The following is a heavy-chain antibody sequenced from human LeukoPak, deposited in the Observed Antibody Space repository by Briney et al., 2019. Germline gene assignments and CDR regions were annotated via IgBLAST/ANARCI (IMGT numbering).Heavy chain of an antibody. D-gene: IGHD3-22*01. CDR2: VYYSGST. CDR3: ARSDYYDSSGYYQFDS. J-gene: IGHJ4*02. V-gene: IGHV4-59*01. Sequence: PSETLSLTCAVYGGSISGFYWSWIRQPPGRGLEWIGYVYYSGSTNYSPSFKSRVTISVDTSKNQFSLKLSSVTAADTAVYYCARSDYYDSSGYYQFDSWGQGTLVTVSS. CDR1: GGSISGFY.